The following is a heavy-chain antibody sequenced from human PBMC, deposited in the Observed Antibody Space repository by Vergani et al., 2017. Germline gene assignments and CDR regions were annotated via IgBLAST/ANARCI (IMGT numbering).Heavy chain of an antibody. D-gene: IGHD2-15*01. CDR2: INHSGST. CDR3: ARGLTVVVVAATRGMDV. Sequence: QVQLQQWGAGLLKPSETLSLTCAVYGGSFSGYYWSWIRQPPGKGLEWIGEINHSGSTNYNPSLESRVTISVDTFKNQFSLKLSSVTAADTAVYYCARGLTVVVVAATRGMDVWGQGTTVTVSS. CDR1: GGSFSGYY. J-gene: IGHJ6*02. V-gene: IGHV4-34*01.